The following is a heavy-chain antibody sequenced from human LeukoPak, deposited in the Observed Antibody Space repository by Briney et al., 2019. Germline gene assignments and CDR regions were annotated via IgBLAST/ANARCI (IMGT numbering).Heavy chain of an antibody. Sequence: GGSLRLSCAASGSTFSSFGMHWVRQAPGKGLEWVAFIRYDGSNKYYADSVKGRFTISRDNSKNTLYLQMNSLRAEDTAVYYCVVITQAWGQGTLVTVSS. D-gene: IGHD2/OR15-2a*01. CDR2: IRYDGSNK. CDR1: GSTFSSFG. V-gene: IGHV3-30*02. CDR3: VVITQA. J-gene: IGHJ5*02.